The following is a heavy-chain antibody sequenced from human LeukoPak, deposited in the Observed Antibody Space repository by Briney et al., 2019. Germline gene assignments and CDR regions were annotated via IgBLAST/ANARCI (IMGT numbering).Heavy chain of an antibody. CDR2: ISSNGGST. CDR1: GFTFISYA. CDR3: ARSALRFLEWLLLFDY. Sequence: GGSLRVSCAAPGFTFISYAMHWVRQARGKGLEYVSAISSNGGSTYYANSVKGRFTISRDNSKNTLYLQMGSLRAEDMAVYYCARSALRFLEWLLLFDYWGQGTLVTVSS. J-gene: IGHJ4*02. D-gene: IGHD3-3*01. V-gene: IGHV3-64*01.